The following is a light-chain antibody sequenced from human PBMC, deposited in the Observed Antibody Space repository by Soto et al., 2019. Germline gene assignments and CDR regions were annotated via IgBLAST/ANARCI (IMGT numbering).Light chain of an antibody. CDR1: SSDVGGHNY. Sequence: QSVLTQPASVSGSPGQSITISCTGASSDVGGHNYVSWYQQHPGKAPKLMIYEVSNRPSGVSNRFSGSKSGKTASLTISGLQAEDEADYYRSSYTSSSTPYVFGTGTKVTVL. V-gene: IGLV2-14*01. CDR3: SSYTSSSTPYV. CDR2: EVS. J-gene: IGLJ1*01.